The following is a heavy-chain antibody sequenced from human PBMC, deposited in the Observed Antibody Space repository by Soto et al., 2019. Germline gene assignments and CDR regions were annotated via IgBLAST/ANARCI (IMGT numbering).Heavy chain of an antibody. CDR3: AREGGTMGAGWFDP. CDR1: GYTFPSYD. Sequence: ASVKVSCKASGYTFPSYDIRWVRQAPRQGLEWMGWISAYNGNTNYAQKLQDRVTMTTDTSMSTAYMELRSLRSDDTAVYYCAREGGTMGAGWFDPWGQGTLVTVSS. J-gene: IGHJ5*02. D-gene: IGHD3-10*01. V-gene: IGHV1-18*01. CDR2: ISAYNGNT.